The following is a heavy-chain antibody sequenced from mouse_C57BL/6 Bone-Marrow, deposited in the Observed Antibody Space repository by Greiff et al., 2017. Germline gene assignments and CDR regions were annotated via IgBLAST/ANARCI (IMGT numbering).Heavy chain of an antibody. Sequence: EVQLQESGGDLVKPGASLKLSCAASGFTFSSYGMSWVRQTPDKRLEWVATISRGGSYTYYPDSVKGRITISRDNAKNTLYLQMSSLKSEDTAMYYCARPRWLLQYFDVWGTGTTVTVSS. CDR2: ISRGGSYT. CDR3: ARPRWLLQYFDV. V-gene: IGHV5-6*01. D-gene: IGHD2-3*01. CDR1: GFTFSSYG. J-gene: IGHJ1*03.